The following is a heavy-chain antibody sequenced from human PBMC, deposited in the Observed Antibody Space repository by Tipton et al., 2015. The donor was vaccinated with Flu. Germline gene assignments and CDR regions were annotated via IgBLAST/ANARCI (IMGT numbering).Heavy chain of an antibody. CDR1: GFTFSSYA. CDR3: AKSRGYSYGYIAGDY. J-gene: IGHJ4*02. D-gene: IGHD5-18*01. CDR2: ISGSGGST. Sequence: SLRLSCAASGFTFSSYAMSWVRQAPGKGLEWVSAISGSGGSTYYADSVKGRFTISRDNSKNTLYLQMSSLRAEDTAVYYCAKSRGYSYGYIAGDYWGQGTLVTVSS. V-gene: IGHV3-23*01.